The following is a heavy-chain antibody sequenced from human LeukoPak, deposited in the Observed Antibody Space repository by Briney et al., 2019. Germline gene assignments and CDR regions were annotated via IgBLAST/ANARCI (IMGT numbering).Heavy chain of an antibody. CDR2: VSSSGSTI. CDR1: GFTFDDYG. J-gene: IGHJ4*02. CDR3: AKDRATAMEHFDY. Sequence: GGSLRLSCAASGFTFDDYGMSWVRQAPGKGLEWVSYVSSSGSTIYYADSVKGRFTISRDNAKNSLYLQINSLRAEDTAVYYCAKDRATAMEHFDYWGQGTLVTVSS. D-gene: IGHD5-18*01. V-gene: IGHV3-11*01.